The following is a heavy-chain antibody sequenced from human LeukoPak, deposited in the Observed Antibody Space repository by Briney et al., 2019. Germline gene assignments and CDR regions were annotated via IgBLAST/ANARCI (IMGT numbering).Heavy chain of an antibody. CDR1: GGSFSGYY. Sequence: SETLSLTCAVYGGSFSGYYWSWIRQPPGKGLEWIGEINHSGSTNYNPSLKSRVTISVDTSKNQFSLKLSSVTAADTAVYYCARAGITMVRGFDCWGQGTLVTVSS. J-gene: IGHJ4*02. CDR2: INHSGST. D-gene: IGHD3-10*01. CDR3: ARAGITMVRGFDC. V-gene: IGHV4-34*01.